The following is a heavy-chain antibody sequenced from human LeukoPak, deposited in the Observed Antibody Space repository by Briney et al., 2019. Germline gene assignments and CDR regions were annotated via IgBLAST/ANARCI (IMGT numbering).Heavy chain of an antibody. J-gene: IGHJ4*02. D-gene: IGHD4-17*01. CDR1: GYTFTSYD. Sequence: ASVKVSCKASGYTFTSYDINWVRQATGQGLEWMGWMNPNSGNTGYAQKFQGRVTMTRDTSISTAYMELSRLRSDDTAVYYCARDHYGDNYFDYWGQGTLVTVSS. V-gene: IGHV1-8*01. CDR3: ARDHYGDNYFDY. CDR2: MNPNSGNT.